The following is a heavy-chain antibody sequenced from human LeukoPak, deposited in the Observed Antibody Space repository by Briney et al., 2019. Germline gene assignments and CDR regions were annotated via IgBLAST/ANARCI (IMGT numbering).Heavy chain of an antibody. CDR1: GYTFTNFY. J-gene: IGHJ3*02. V-gene: IGHV1-46*01. Sequence: ASVKVSCKTSGYTFTNFYIHWVRQAPGQGLEWMGIINPGDGSTNYAQRFHGRVTMTRDPSTSTAYMELRSLRSDDTAVYYCARGPVAGTGVAFDIWGQGTMVTVSS. D-gene: IGHD6-19*01. CDR2: INPGDGST. CDR3: ARGPVAGTGVAFDI.